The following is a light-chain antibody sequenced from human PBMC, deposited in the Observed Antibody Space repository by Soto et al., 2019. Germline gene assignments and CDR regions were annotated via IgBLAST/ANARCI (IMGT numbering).Light chain of an antibody. J-gene: IGKJ1*01. Sequence: DIQMTQSPSTLSASVGDRVTITCRASQSISSRLAWYQQKPGKAPKLLIYKASSLESGVPSRFSGSGSGTEFTLTISCLQPDDFATYYCQQYNSYPWTFGQGTKVEIK. CDR3: QQYNSYPWT. CDR1: QSISSR. V-gene: IGKV1-5*03. CDR2: KAS.